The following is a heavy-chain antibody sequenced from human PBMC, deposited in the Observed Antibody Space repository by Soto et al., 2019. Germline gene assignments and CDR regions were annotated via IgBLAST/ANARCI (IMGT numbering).Heavy chain of an antibody. CDR3: ARLYGDLTPYYFDY. V-gene: IGHV4-59*01. CDR1: GGSISSYY. D-gene: IGHD4-17*01. CDR2: IYYSGST. Sequence: SETLSLTCTVSGGSISSYYWSWIRQPPGKGLEWIGYIYYSGSTNYNPSLKSRVTISVDTSKNQFSLKLSSVTAADTAVYYCARLYGDLTPYYFDYWGQGTLVTVLL. J-gene: IGHJ4*02.